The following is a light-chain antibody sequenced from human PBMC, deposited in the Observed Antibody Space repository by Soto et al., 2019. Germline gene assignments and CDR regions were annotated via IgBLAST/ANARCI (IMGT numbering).Light chain of an antibody. CDR3: CSYAGSYTLV. CDR1: SSDVGGYNY. J-gene: IGLJ3*02. CDR2: DVF. Sequence: QSVLTQPRSVSGSPGQSVTISCTGTSSDVGGYNYVSWYQQHPDKAPKLRIYDVFKRPSGVPDRFSGSKSGNTAALTISGLQSEDEADYYCCSYAGSYTLVFGGGTKLTVL. V-gene: IGLV2-11*01.